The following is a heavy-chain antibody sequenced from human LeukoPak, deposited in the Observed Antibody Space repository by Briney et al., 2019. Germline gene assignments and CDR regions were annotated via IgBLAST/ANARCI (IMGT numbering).Heavy chain of an antibody. CDR3: ARAGSHWHYVY. CDR1: GFTFSSYA. D-gene: IGHD3-10*01. J-gene: IGHJ4*02. Sequence: GGSLRLSCAASGFTFSSYAMSRVRQAPGKGLEWVSAISGSGGSTYYADSVKGRFTISRDNSKNTLYLQMNSLRAEDTAVYYCARAGSHWHYVYWGQGTVVTVSS. CDR2: ISGSGGST. V-gene: IGHV3-23*01.